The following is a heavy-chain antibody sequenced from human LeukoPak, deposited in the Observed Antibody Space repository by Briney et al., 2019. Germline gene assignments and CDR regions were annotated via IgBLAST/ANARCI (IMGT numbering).Heavy chain of an antibody. D-gene: IGHD6-13*01. CDR1: GFTFSSYA. V-gene: IGHV3-23*01. J-gene: IGHJ3*02. CDR3: AKLLAAAGIHDAFDI. CDR2: ISGGGGST. Sequence: GGSLRLSCAASGFTFSSYAMSWVRQAPGKGLEWVSAISGGGGSTYYADSVKGRFTISRDNSKNTLYLQMNSLRAEDTAVYYCAKLLAAAGIHDAFDIWGQGTMVTVSS.